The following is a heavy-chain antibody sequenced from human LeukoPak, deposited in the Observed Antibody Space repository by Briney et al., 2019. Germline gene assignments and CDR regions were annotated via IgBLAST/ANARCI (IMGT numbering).Heavy chain of an antibody. CDR3: ARAGSSGYYYYYYYMDV. CDR2: IIPIFGTA. Sequence: SVKVSCKASGGTFSSYAISWVRQAPGQGLEWMGGIIPIFGTANYAQKFQGRVTMTRNTSISTAYMELSSLRSEDTAVYYCARAGSSGYYYYYYYMDVWGKGTTVTISS. J-gene: IGHJ6*03. CDR1: GGTFSSYA. D-gene: IGHD3-22*01. V-gene: IGHV1-69*05.